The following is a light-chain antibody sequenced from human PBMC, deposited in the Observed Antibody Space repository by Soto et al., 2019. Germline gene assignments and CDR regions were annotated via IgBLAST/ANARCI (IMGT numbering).Light chain of an antibody. CDR3: SSYTGSNTVL. Sequence: QSALTQPASVSGSPGQSITISCTGTSSDVGAYNYVSWYQQHPGKAPKLMIYDVSNRPSGVSNRFSGSKSGNTASLTISGLQAEDEADYYCSSYTGSNTVLFGGGTKLTVL. V-gene: IGLV2-14*01. CDR1: SSDVGAYNY. CDR2: DVS. J-gene: IGLJ2*01.